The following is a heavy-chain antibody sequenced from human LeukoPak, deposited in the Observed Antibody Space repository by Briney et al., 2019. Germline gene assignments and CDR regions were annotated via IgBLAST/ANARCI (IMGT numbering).Heavy chain of an antibody. J-gene: IGHJ4*02. CDR1: GGSISSYY. D-gene: IGHD2-15*01. CDR2: IYYSGST. Sequence: SETLSLTCTVSGGSISSYYWSWIRQPPGKGLEWIGYIYYSGSTNYNPSLKSRVTISVDTSKNQFSLKLSSVTAADTAVYYCARYCSGGSCYFDYWGQGTLVTVSS. CDR3: ARYCSGGSCYFDY. V-gene: IGHV4-59*01.